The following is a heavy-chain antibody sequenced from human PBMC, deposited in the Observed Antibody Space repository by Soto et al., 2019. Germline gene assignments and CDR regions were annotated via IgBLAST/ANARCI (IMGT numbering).Heavy chain of an antibody. CDR3: ARHINTLVSGTDSPYYYYSMDV. D-gene: IGHD1-26*01. J-gene: IGHJ6*02. CDR1: GYSFTNYW. V-gene: IGHV5-51*01. Sequence: EVQLVQSGAEVKKPGESLKISCKGSGYSFTNYWIDWVRQMPGKGLEWMGVIYPGDSDTRYSTSFQSQVTISADKSSSTAYLQWSSLKASDTAIYYCARHINTLVSGTDSPYYYYSMDVWGQGTTVIVSS. CDR2: IYPGDSDT.